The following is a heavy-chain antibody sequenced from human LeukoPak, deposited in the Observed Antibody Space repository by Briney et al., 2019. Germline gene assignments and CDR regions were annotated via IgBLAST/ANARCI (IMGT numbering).Heavy chain of an antibody. V-gene: IGHV3-48*03. D-gene: IGHD3-22*01. CDR1: GFTFSSYE. Sequence: PGGSLRLSCAASGFTFSSYEMNWVRQAPGKGLEWVSYISHSGSTIYYADSVKGRFTISRDNAKSSLYLRMNSLRAEDTAVYYCARGHPYDSSGYYPTQFDYWSQGTLATVSS. J-gene: IGHJ4*02. CDR2: ISHSGSTI. CDR3: ARGHPYDSSGYYPTQFDY.